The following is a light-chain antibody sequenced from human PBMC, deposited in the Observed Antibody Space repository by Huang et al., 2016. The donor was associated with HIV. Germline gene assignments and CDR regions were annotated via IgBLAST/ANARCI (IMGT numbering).Light chain of an antibody. CDR2: DAS. CDR1: QSVSSY. Sequence: EIVLTQSPATLSLSPGERVTLSCRASQSVSSYLARYQQKPGQAPRLLIYDASNRATGVPARFSGSASGTDFSLTISSLEPEDFAVYYCQQRSNWPPTFGGGTKVEIK. J-gene: IGKJ4*01. CDR3: QQRSNWPPT. V-gene: IGKV3-11*01.